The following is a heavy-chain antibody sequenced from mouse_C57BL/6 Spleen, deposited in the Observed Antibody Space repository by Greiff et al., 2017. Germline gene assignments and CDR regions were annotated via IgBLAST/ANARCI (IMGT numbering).Heavy chain of an antibody. CDR3: ARSLITTVVATPFAY. V-gene: IGHV1-7*01. CDR2: INPSSGYT. CDR1: GYTFTSYW. Sequence: VQLVESGAELAKPGASVKLSCKASGYTFTSYWMHWVKQRPGQGLEWIGYINPSSGYTKYNQKFKDKATLTADKSSSTAYMQLSSLTYEDSAVYYCARSLITTVVATPFAYWGQGTLVTVSA. D-gene: IGHD1-1*01. J-gene: IGHJ3*01.